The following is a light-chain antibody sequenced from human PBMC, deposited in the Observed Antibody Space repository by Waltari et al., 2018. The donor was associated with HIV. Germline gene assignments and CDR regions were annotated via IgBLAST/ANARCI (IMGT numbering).Light chain of an antibody. J-gene: IGKJ2*03. Sequence: EIVFTQSPGTLSLSPGERAPLSCRASHSVTNFLAWYQQKPGQAPWLLIYDASTRAAGIPARFSGSGSGTDFTLTISILEPEDFAVYYCQQRSNWPSFGQGTRLDI. CDR1: HSVTNF. V-gene: IGKV3-11*01. CDR3: QQRSNWPS. CDR2: DAS.